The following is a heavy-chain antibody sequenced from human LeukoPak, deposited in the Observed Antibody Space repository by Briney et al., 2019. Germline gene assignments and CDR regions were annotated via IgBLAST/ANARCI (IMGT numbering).Heavy chain of an antibody. J-gene: IGHJ5*02. D-gene: IGHD3-10*01. CDR1: GGSISSYY. CDR3: ARRYDSGSPSRDWFDP. Sequence: SETLSLTCTVSGGSISSYYWSWIRQPPGKGLEWIGYIYYSGSTNYNPSLKSRVTISVDTSKNQFSLKLSSVTAADTAVYYCARRYDSGSPSRDWFDPWGQGTLVTVSS. CDR2: IYYSGST. V-gene: IGHV4-59*01.